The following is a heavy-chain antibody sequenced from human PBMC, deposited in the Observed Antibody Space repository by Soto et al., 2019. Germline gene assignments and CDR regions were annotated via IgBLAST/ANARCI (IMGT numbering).Heavy chain of an antibody. Sequence: GGSLRLSCAASGFTFSSYAMSWVRQAPGKGLEWVSAISGSGGSTYYADSVKGRFTISRDNSKNTLYLQMNSLRAEDTAVYYCAKTPRLENFDYYDSSGCFDYWGQGTLVTVSS. CDR3: AKTPRLENFDYYDSSGCFDY. J-gene: IGHJ4*02. D-gene: IGHD3-22*01. V-gene: IGHV3-23*01. CDR1: GFTFSSYA. CDR2: ISGSGGST.